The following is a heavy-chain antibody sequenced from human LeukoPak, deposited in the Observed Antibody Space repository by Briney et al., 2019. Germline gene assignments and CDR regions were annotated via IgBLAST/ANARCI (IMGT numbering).Heavy chain of an antibody. CDR3: AREERSGWDSFLYGMDV. D-gene: IGHD6-19*01. J-gene: IGHJ6*02. CDR2: TYYRSKWYN. V-gene: IGHV6-1*01. Sequence: SQTLSLTCAISGDSVSSNSAAWNWIRQSPSRGLEWLGRTYYRSKWYNDYAVSVRSRITINPDTSKNQFSLQLNSVTPEDTAVYYCAREERSGWDSFLYGMDVWGQGTTVTVSS. CDR1: GDSVSSNSAA.